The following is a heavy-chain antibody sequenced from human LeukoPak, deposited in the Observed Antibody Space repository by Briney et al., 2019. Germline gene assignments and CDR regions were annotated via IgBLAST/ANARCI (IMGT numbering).Heavy chain of an antibody. D-gene: IGHD6-13*01. V-gene: IGHV4-31*03. J-gene: IGHJ6*03. CDR1: GGSISSGGYY. Sequence: SQTLSLTCTVSGGSISSGGYYWSWIRQHPGKGLEGIWYIYYSGSTYYNPSLKSRVTISVDTPKNQFSLKLSSVTAADTAVYYCARGGGNSWYYYYYMDVWGKGTTVTVSS. CDR3: ARGGGNSWYYYYYMDV. CDR2: IYYSGST.